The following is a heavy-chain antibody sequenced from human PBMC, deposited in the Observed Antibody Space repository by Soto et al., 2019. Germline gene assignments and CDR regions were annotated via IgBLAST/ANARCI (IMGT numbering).Heavy chain of an antibody. J-gene: IGHJ4*02. V-gene: IGHV1-69*13. D-gene: IGHD5-12*01. Sequence: ASVKVSCKASGGTFNNYALSWVRQAPGQGLEWMGGIIPIFNSANYAQKFQGRVTITADDSTSTAYMELRSLRPDDTAVYYCAREVTVASYSFDFWGQGTLVAVSS. CDR2: IIPIFNSA. CDR1: GGTFNNYA. CDR3: AREVTVASYSFDF.